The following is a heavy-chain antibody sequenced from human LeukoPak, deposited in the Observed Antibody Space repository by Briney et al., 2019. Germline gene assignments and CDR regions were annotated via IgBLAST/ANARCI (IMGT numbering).Heavy chain of an antibody. J-gene: IGHJ3*02. CDR2: INHSGST. Sequence: GSLRLSCAASGFTFSSYAMSWVRQAPGKGLEWIGEINHSGSTNYNPSLKSRVTISVDTSKNQFSLKLSSVTAADTAVYYCARVSRIAAAGTLRRAFDIWGQGTMVTVSS. CDR3: ARVSRIAAAGTLRRAFDI. V-gene: IGHV4-34*01. D-gene: IGHD6-13*01. CDR1: GFTFSSYA.